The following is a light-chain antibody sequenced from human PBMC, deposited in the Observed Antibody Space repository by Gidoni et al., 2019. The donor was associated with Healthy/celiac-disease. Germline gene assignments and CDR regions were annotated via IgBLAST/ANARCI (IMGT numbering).Light chain of an antibody. CDR2: KVS. Sequence: DVVMTQSPLSLPVTLGQPASISCRSRQSLVYSDGKTYLNWFQQRPGQSPRRLIYKVSNRDVGVPDRFSGSGSGTDFTLKISRVEAEDVGVYYCMQGKHWPPNTFGGGTKVEIK. CDR1: QSLVYSDGKTY. J-gene: IGKJ4*01. V-gene: IGKV2-30*01. CDR3: MQGKHWPPNT.